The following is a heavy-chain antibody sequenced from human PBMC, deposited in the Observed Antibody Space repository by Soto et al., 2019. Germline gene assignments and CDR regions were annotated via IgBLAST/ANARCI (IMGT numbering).Heavy chain of an antibody. CDR1: GFTVSSNY. V-gene: IGHV3-66*01. CDR3: AREELRYFDWLGWFDP. D-gene: IGHD3-9*01. J-gene: IGHJ5*02. Sequence: EVQLVESGGGLVQPGGSLRLSCAASGFTVSSNYMSWVRQAPGKGPEWVSVIYSGGSTYYADSVKGRFTISRDNSKNTLYLQMNSLRAEDTAVYYCAREELRYFDWLGWFDPWGQGTLVTVSS. CDR2: IYSGGST.